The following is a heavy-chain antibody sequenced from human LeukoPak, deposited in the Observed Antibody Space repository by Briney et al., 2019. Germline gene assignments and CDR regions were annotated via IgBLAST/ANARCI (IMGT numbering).Heavy chain of an antibody. CDR2: IYYRGNT. D-gene: IGHD3-22*01. Sequence: SETLSLTCTVSGGSISSYYWTWIRQPPGKGLEWIGYIYYRGNTKYNPSLKSRVSISVDTSKNQFSLNLSSVTAPDTAVYYCARLEDYYDGSGYYYHWGQGTLVTVSS. CDR3: ARLEDYYDGSGYYYH. CDR1: GGSISSYY. J-gene: IGHJ4*02. V-gene: IGHV4-59*08.